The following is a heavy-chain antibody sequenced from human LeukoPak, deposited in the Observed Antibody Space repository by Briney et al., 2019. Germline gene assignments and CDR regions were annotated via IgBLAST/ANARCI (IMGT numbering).Heavy chain of an antibody. V-gene: IGHV3-23*01. CDR2: ISGSGGST. D-gene: IGHD3-22*01. CDR1: GFTFNYA. Sequence: PGRSLRLSCAASGFTFNYAMTWARQPPGKGLEWVSAISGSGGSTYYADSVKGRFTISKDNSKNTLYLLMSSLRPEDTAVYYCPKHADGSGRPRAGFDHWGQGTLVTVSS. J-gene: IGHJ1*01. CDR3: PKHADGSGRPRAGFDH.